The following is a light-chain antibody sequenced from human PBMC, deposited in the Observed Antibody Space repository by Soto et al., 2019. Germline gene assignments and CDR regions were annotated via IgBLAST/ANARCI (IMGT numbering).Light chain of an antibody. Sequence: EIVLTQSPGTLSLSPGERATLSCRASQSVRNTYLAWYQQKPGQAPRLLIYDASSRATGIPDRFSGSGSGTDFTLTISRLEPEDFAVYYCQQYSNSPRTLGQGTKVEIK. V-gene: IGKV3-20*01. J-gene: IGKJ1*01. CDR2: DAS. CDR3: QQYSNSPRT. CDR1: QSVRNTY.